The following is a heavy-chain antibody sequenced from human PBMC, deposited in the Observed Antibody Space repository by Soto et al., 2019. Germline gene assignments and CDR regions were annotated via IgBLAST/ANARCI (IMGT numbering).Heavy chain of an antibody. CDR3: ARDPKFLADLDY. Sequence: HPXGALKLSCAASGCTFRIYAMHGGRQAPGKGLEWVAVISYDGSNKYYADSVKGRFTISRDNSKNTLYLQMNSLRAEDTAVYYCARDPKFLADLDYWGQGTLVTVSS. CDR1: GCTFRIYA. D-gene: IGHD3-9*01. J-gene: IGHJ4*02. V-gene: IGHV3-30-3*01. CDR2: ISYDGSNK.